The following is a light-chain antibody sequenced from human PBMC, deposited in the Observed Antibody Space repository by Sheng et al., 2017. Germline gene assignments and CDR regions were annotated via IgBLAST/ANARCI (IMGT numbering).Light chain of an antibody. V-gene: IGLV7-43*01. CDR2: YSS. Sequence: QTVVTQETSLTVSPGGTVTLTCTSSTGAVTSGYYPNWFQQKPGQAPRPLIYYSSNKHSWTPARFSGSLLGGKAALTLSGVQPEDEADYYCVLYYGGAWVFGGGTKLTVL. CDR3: VLYYGGAWV. J-gene: IGLJ3*02. CDR1: TGAVTSGYY.